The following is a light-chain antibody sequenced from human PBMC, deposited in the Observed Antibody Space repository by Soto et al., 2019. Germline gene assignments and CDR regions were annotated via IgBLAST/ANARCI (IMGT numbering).Light chain of an antibody. CDR2: GAS. Sequence: EIVLTQSPGTLSLSPGERATLSCRASQSVSSSYLAWYQQKPGHAPSLLIYGASSRATGIPDRFSGSGSGTDFALTISRLEPEDFAVYYCQQYGSSPQFGQGTKVEIK. V-gene: IGKV3-20*01. J-gene: IGKJ1*01. CDR3: QQYGSSPQ. CDR1: QSVSSSY.